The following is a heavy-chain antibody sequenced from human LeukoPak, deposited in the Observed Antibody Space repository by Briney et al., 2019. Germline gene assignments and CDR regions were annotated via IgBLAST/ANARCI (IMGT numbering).Heavy chain of an antibody. CDR3: ARDSKGDH. J-gene: IGHJ4*02. Sequence: ASVKVSCKASGYTFTGYYMHWVRQAPGQGLEWMGWMNPNSGDTNYAQKFQGRVTMTRDMSITTAYMELSRLQSDDTAVYFCARDSKGDHWGQGTLVTVSS. CDR1: GYTFTGYY. CDR2: MNPNSGDT. V-gene: IGHV1-2*02.